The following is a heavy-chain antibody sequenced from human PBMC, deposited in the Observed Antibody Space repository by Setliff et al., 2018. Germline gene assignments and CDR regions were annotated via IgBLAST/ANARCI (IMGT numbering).Heavy chain of an antibody. CDR2: INTNTGNP. D-gene: IGHD4-4*01. Sequence: GASVKVSCKASGYTFSSYAMGWMRQAPGQRLEWMGWINTNTGNPSYAQDFTGRRVFSLDTSVSTAYLQISSLKAEDSAVYYCARASRFGTTVWKGDYYMDVWGKGTTVTVSS. CDR1: GYTFSSYA. CDR3: ARASRFGTTVWKGDYYMDV. V-gene: IGHV7-4-1*02. J-gene: IGHJ6*03.